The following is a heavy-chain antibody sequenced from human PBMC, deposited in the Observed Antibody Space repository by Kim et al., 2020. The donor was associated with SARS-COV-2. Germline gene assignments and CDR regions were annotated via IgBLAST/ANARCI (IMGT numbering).Heavy chain of an antibody. Sequence: SVKVSCKASGGTFSSYAISWVRQAPGQGIEWMGGIIPIFGTANYAQKFQGRVTITADESTSTAYMELRSLRSEDTAVYYCARSRGDCYSPAHRCKYFQHWGQDTLVTVSS. CDR3: ARSRGDCYSPAHRCKYFQH. CDR2: IIPIFGTA. CDR1: GGTFSSYA. D-gene: IGHD2-21*02. V-gene: IGHV1-69*13. J-gene: IGHJ1*01.